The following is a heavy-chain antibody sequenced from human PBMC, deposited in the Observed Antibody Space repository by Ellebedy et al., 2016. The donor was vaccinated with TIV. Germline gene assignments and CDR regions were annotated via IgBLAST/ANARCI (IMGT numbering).Heavy chain of an antibody. CDR2: INWNSADT. V-gene: IGHV3-9*01. J-gene: IGHJ2*01. CDR3: AKDRLRRCSSTGCYWYFDV. D-gene: IGHD2-2*01. Sequence: SLKISCAASGFTFDDYAMYWVRQAPGKGLEWVAGINWNSADTGYGDSVKGRFTISRDNAKNSLYLQMDSLRVDDTALYYCAKDRLRRCSSTGCYWYFDVWGRGTLVTVSS. CDR1: GFTFDDYA.